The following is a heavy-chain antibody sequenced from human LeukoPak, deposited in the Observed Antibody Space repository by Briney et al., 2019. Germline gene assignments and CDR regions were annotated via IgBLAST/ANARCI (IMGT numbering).Heavy chain of an antibody. J-gene: IGHJ6*04. CDR3: AAGPPFDWLEEYGMDV. V-gene: IGHV1-58*01. CDR2: IVVGSGNT. Sequence: GTSVKVSCTASGFTFTSSAVQWVRQARGQRLEWIGSIVVGSGNTNYAQKFQERVTITRDMSTSTAYMELSSLRSEDTAVYYCAAGPPFDWLEEYGMDVWGKGTTVTVSS. CDR1: GFTFTSSA. D-gene: IGHD3-9*01.